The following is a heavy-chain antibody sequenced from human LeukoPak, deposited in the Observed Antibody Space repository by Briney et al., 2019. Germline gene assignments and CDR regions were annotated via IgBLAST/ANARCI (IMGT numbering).Heavy chain of an antibody. D-gene: IGHD6-19*01. V-gene: IGHV3-30*14. Sequence: GGSLRLSCAASGFTFSNYVMHWVRQAPGKGLEWVASVSYDGHDKYYADSVRGRFTISRDNSKNTLDLQMNSLRAEDTAVYYCARRRSSGWYFDLWGQGTLITVSS. CDR2: VSYDGHDK. CDR3: ARRRSSGWYFDL. CDR1: GFTFSNYV. J-gene: IGHJ4*02.